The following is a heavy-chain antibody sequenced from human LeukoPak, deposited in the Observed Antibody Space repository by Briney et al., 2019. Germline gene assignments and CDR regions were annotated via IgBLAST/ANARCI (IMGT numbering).Heavy chain of an antibody. V-gene: IGHV1-2*02. CDR1: GHTFIDYY. CDR2: IKPHTGAT. CDR3: ATFASGWYLGPMDV. J-gene: IGHJ6*03. D-gene: IGHD6-19*01. Sequence: ASVKVSCKASGHTFIDYYIHWVRQAPGQGLECLGWIKPHTGATKYAQKFQGRVTMTSDSSISTAYMELSRLTSDDTAIYYCATFASGWYLGPMDVWGKGTTVIVSS.